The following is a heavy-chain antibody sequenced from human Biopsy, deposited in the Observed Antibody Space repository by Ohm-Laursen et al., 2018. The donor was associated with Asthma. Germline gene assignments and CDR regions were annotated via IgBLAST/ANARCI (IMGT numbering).Heavy chain of an antibody. V-gene: IGHV3-33*01. J-gene: IGHJ6*02. CDR1: GFTFSSYG. D-gene: IGHD3-3*01. CDR2: IWYDGSNK. Sequence: SLRLSCAASGFTFSSYGMHWVRQAPGKGLEWVAIIWYDGSNKYYADSVKGRFTISRDNSKNTLYLQMNSLRAEDTAVYYCARSIYDFWSGYYGMDVWGQGTTVTVSS. CDR3: ARSIYDFWSGYYGMDV.